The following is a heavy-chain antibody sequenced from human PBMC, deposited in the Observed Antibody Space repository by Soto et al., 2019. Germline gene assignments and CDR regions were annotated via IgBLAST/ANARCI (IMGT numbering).Heavy chain of an antibody. CDR3: ARVPLTTYFDL. D-gene: IGHD3-9*01. V-gene: IGHV4-61*01. CDR2: VYNSGST. CDR1: GGSVSGGSYC. J-gene: IGHJ2*01. Sequence: QVQLQESGPGLAQPSATLSLTCTVSGGSVSGGSYCWSWIRQPPAKGPECIGYVYNSGSTTYNPPLKSRATISFDTSKNQFALGLSSLTAADTAVYYCARVPLTTYFDLWGRGTLVTVSS.